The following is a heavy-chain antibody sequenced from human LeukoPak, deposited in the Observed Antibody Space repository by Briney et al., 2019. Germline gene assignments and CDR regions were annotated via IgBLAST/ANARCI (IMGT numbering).Heavy chain of an antibody. D-gene: IGHD3-22*01. J-gene: IGHJ3*02. CDR1: GFTVGIYA. V-gene: IGHV3-23*01. Sequence: PGGSLRLSCSASGFTVGIYAMSWVRQSPVKGLEWVSTITRSAEATYYADSVKGRFSIFRDNSKNKLDLQMNSLTDEDTDVYYCAKSPDYNDGSGYPEAFDIWGQGTMVIVSS. CDR2: ITRSAEAT. CDR3: AKSPDYNDGSGYPEAFDI.